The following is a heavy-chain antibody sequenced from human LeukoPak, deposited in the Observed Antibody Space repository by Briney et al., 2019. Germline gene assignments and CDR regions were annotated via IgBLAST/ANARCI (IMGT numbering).Heavy chain of an antibody. Sequence: PSETLSLTCTVSGGSISSYYWSWIRQPPGKGLEWIGYIYYSGSTNYNPSLKSRVTISVDTSKNQFSLKLSSVTAADTAVYYCARDLGDCSSTSCYTGGDYYYYMDVWGKGTTVTVSS. D-gene: IGHD2-2*02. CDR2: IYYSGST. CDR1: GGSISSYY. J-gene: IGHJ6*03. CDR3: ARDLGDCSSTSCYTGGDYYYYMDV. V-gene: IGHV4-59*12.